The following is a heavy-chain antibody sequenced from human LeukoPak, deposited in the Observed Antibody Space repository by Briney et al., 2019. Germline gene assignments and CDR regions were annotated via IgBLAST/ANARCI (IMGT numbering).Heavy chain of an antibody. CDR3: AGGPAVTTNDY. CDR2: IHYTGST. V-gene: IGHV4-59*01. J-gene: IGHJ4*02. Sequence: WETLSLTCTVSGVSISSYYWTWLRQTPGKGLDWIGYIHYTGSTNYNPSLKSRVTISVDTSKSQFSLELTSVTAADTAVYYCAGGPAVTTNDYWGQGTLVTVSS. D-gene: IGHD4-17*01. CDR1: GVSISSYY.